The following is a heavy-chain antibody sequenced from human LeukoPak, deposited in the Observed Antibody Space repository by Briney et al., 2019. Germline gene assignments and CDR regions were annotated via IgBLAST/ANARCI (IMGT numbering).Heavy chain of an antibody. Sequence: GGSLRLSCAASGFTFSSYAMSWVRQAPGKGLEWVSAISASGGSTSYAGSVKGRLTISRDNSKNTLFLQMNSLRAEDTAIYYCAKDGYYYGSGSHHYDYWGQGTLVTVSS. CDR2: ISASGGST. CDR3: AKDGYYYGSGSHHYDY. J-gene: IGHJ4*02. V-gene: IGHV3-23*01. D-gene: IGHD3-10*01. CDR1: GFTFSSYA.